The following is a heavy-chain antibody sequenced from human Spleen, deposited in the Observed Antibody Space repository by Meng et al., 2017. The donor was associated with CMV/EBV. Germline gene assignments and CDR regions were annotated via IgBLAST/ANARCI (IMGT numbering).Heavy chain of an antibody. CDR3: TRSYDSSGKNWFDP. CDR1: GFTFSGSA. CDR2: IRSKANSYAT. Sequence: GESLKISCAASGFTFSGSAMHWVRQASGKGLEWVGRIRSKANSYATAYAASVKGRFTISRDDSKNTAYLQMNSLKTEDTAVYYCTRSYDSSGKNWFDPWGQGSLVTVSS. J-gene: IGHJ5*02. V-gene: IGHV3-73*01. D-gene: IGHD3-22*01.